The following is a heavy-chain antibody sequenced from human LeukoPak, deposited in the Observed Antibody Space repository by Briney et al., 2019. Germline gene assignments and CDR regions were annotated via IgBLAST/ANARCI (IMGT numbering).Heavy chain of an antibody. D-gene: IGHD1-1*01. Sequence: PGGSLRLSCAASGFTFSSYAMSWVRQAPGKGLEWVSLISDSGANTYYTDSVKGRFTISRDNSKNSLYLQMNSLRADDTAVYYCAKGRWSPDYWGQGTLVTASS. CDR3: AKGRWSPDY. CDR2: ISDSGANT. V-gene: IGHV3-23*01. J-gene: IGHJ4*02. CDR1: GFTFSSYA.